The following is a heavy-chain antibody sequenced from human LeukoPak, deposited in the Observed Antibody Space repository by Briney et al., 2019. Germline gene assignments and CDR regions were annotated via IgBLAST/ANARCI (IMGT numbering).Heavy chain of an antibody. V-gene: IGHV3-74*01. J-gene: IGHJ3*02. CDR3: ARDWCSSTSCYDPDDDAFDI. CDR1: GFTFSSYW. D-gene: IGHD2-2*01. Sequence: GGSLRLSCAASGFTFSSYWMHWVRQAPGKGLVRVSRINSDGSSTSYADSVKGRFTISRDNAKNTLYLQMNSLRAEDTAVYYCARDWCSSTSCYDPDDDAFDIWGQGTMVTVSS. CDR2: INSDGSST.